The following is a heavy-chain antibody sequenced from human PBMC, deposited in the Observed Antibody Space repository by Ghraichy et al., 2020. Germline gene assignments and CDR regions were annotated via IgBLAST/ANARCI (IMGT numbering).Heavy chain of an antibody. CDR2: ISGYNRNT. CDR3: ARDTGRYLYYRSGYPLPYFDY. D-gene: IGHD3-22*01. J-gene: IGHJ4*02. V-gene: IGHV1-18*01. CDR1: GYNFTNYA. Sequence: ASVKVSCKASGYNFTNYAISWVRQAPGQGLEWVGWISGYNRNTNYASRFQGRVTLTTDTSTNTAYMELRSLRSDDTAIYYCARDTGRYLYYRSGYPLPYFDYWGQGTLVTVSS.